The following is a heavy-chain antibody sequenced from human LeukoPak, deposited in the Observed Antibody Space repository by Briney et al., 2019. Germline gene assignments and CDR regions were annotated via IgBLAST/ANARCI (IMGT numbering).Heavy chain of an antibody. CDR1: GYSFTSYW. CDR3: ARQDGGSHKYFDY. D-gene: IGHD1-26*01. Sequence: GESLKISCKGSGYSFTSYWIGWVRQVPGKGLEWMGFISPSDSDTRYSPSFQGQVTISADKSISTAYLQWSSLKASDTAIYYCARQDGGSHKYFDYWGQGTLVTVSS. J-gene: IGHJ4*02. CDR2: ISPSDSDT. V-gene: IGHV5-51*01.